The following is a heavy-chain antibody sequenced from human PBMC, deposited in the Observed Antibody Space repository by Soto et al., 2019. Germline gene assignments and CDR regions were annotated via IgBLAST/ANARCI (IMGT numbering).Heavy chain of an antibody. J-gene: IGHJ6*03. CDR1: GGSSSSYY. Sequence: PSETLSLTCTFSGGSSSSYYWSWIRQPPGKGLEWIGYIYYSGSTNYNPSLKSRVTISVDTSKNQFSLKLSSVTAADTAVYYCARERFGELFDYMDVWGKGTTVTVSS. D-gene: IGHD3-10*01. CDR2: IYYSGST. V-gene: IGHV4-59*01. CDR3: ARERFGELFDYMDV.